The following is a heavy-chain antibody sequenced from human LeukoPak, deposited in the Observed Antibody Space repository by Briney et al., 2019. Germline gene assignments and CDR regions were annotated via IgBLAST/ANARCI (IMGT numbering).Heavy chain of an antibody. V-gene: IGHV4-30-4*08. Sequence: SQTLSLTCTVSGGSISSGDYYWSWIRQPPGKGLEWIGYIYYSGSTYYNPSLKSRVTISVDTSKNQFSLKLSSVTAADTAVYYCARSNPVGATGWFDPWGQGTLVTVS. CDR1: GGSISSGDYY. CDR3: ARSNPVGATGWFDP. D-gene: IGHD1-26*01. J-gene: IGHJ5*02. CDR2: IYYSGST.